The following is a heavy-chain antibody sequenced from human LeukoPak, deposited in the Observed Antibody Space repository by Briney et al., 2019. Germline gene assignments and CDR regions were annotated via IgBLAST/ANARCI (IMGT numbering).Heavy chain of an antibody. J-gene: IGHJ4*02. D-gene: IGHD3-10*01. CDR1: GDSLSSGSYY. Sequence: SETLSLTCTVSGDSLSSGSYYWGWVRQPPGRGLEWIGYIYYSGSTNYNPSLKSRVTISVDTSKNQFSLKLRSVTAADTAVYYCASTRFGEETHWGQGTLVTVSS. CDR3: ASTRFGEETH. CDR2: IYYSGST. V-gene: IGHV4-61*01.